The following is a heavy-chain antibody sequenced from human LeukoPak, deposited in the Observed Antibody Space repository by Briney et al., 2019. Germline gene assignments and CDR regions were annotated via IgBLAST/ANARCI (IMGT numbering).Heavy chain of an antibody. J-gene: IGHJ6*03. CDR1: GFTFSNAW. V-gene: IGHV3-15*01. Sequence: EGSLRLSCAASGFTFSNAWMSWVRQAPGKGLEWVGRIKSKTDGGTTDYAAPVKGRFTISRDDSKNTLYLQMNSLKTEDTAVYYCTTLPKLGYCSGGSCYYYYYMDVWGKGTTVTVSS. CDR2: IKSKTDGGTT. D-gene: IGHD2-15*01. CDR3: TTLPKLGYCSGGSCYYYYYMDV.